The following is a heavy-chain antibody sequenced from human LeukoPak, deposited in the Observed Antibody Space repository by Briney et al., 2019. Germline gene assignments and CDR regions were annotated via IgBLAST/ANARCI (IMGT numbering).Heavy chain of an antibody. D-gene: IGHD6-19*01. CDR1: GFTFSSYG. Sequence: GGSLRLSCAASGFTFSSYGMHWDRQAPGKGLEWVAVIWYDGSNKYYADSVKGRFTISRDNSKNTLYLQMNSLRAEDTAVYYCAKDRSSGWYSFQHWGQGTLVSVSS. J-gene: IGHJ1*01. CDR3: AKDRSSGWYSFQH. CDR2: IWYDGSNK. V-gene: IGHV3-33*06.